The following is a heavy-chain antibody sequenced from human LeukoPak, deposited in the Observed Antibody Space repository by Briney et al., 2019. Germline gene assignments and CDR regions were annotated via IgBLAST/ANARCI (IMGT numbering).Heavy chain of an antibody. D-gene: IGHD6-13*01. CDR2: ISAYNGNT. CDR3: ARAPSSIAAGGNWFDP. V-gene: IGHV1-18*01. Sequence: ASVKVSYKASGYTFTSYGISWVRQAPGQGLEWVGWISAYNGNTNYAQKLQGRVTMTTDTSTSTAYMELRSLRSDDTAVYYCARAPSSIAAGGNWFDPWGQGTLVTVSS. J-gene: IGHJ5*02. CDR1: GYTFTSYG.